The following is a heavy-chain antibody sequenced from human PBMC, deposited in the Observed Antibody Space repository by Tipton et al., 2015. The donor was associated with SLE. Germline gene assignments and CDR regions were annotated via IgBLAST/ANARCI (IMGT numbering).Heavy chain of an antibody. D-gene: IGHD3/OR15-3a*01. J-gene: IGHJ6*03. V-gene: IGHV4-59*12. Sequence: GLVKPSETLSLTCTVSGGSINSYYWSWIRQPPGKGLEWIGYIYYTGSTNYNPSLKSRVTISVDTSKNQFSLKLSSVTAADTAVYYCARAPGLDRDYYYYYYMDVWGKGTTVTVSS. CDR2: IYYTGST. CDR3: ARAPGLDRDYYYYYYMDV. CDR1: GGSINSYY.